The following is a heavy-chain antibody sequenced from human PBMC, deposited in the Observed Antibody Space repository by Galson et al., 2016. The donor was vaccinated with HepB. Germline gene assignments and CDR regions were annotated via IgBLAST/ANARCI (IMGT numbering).Heavy chain of an antibody. CDR3: AGWTTSTNY. Sequence: SLRLSCAGSDFAFNTFWMNWVRQAPGKGLDWVANINPDGSQQRYVDSVHGRFTVSRDNSKNSLYLQMNSLRAEDAAVYYCAGWTTSTNYWGQGTLVAVSS. CDR2: INPDGSQQ. CDR1: DFAFNTFW. V-gene: IGHV3-7*05. D-gene: IGHD2-2*01. J-gene: IGHJ4*02.